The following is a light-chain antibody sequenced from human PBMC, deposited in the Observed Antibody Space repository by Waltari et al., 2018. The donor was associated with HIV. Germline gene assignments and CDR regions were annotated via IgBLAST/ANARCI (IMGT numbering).Light chain of an antibody. Sequence: DIEMTQSPSSLSAYVGDRVIITCRTSQSISNSLAWFQQKPGKAPTSLIYAASSLQSGVPSKFNGSGSDTDFTLTISSLQPEDFATYYCQQYKSYPITFGQGTRLEIK. J-gene: IGKJ5*01. CDR1: QSISNS. V-gene: IGKV1-16*02. CDR2: AAS. CDR3: QQYKSYPIT.